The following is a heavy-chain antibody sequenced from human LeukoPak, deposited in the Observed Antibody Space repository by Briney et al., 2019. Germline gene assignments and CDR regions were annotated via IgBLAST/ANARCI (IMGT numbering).Heavy chain of an antibody. Sequence: GGSLRLSCAASGFTFSRCWMHWVRQAPGKGLVWVSRIDSDGTNRDYADSVKGRFTISRDNAKNTVYLQMNSLRDEDTAVYYCAGRATGLPEYWGQGSLVTVSS. CDR1: GFTFSRCW. V-gene: IGHV3-74*01. J-gene: IGHJ4*02. CDR2: IDSDGTNR. D-gene: IGHD3-9*01. CDR3: AGRATGLPEY.